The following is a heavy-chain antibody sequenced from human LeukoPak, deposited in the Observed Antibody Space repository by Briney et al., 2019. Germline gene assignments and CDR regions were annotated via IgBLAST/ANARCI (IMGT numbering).Heavy chain of an antibody. CDR1: GFPYGSTS. CDR3: AKNGFSASGSEFPGDH. CDR2: IQRDGTSP. V-gene: IGHV3-74*01. J-gene: IGHJ4*02. D-gene: IGHD2-21*01. Sequence: PGGSLRLSCTASGFPYGSTSMHWVRQAPGKGLEWVSGIQRDGTSPTYADSVKGRFIISRDNAKGSVYLQMNILRDEDTAVYYCAKNGFSASGSEFPGDHWGQGTLVTVSS.